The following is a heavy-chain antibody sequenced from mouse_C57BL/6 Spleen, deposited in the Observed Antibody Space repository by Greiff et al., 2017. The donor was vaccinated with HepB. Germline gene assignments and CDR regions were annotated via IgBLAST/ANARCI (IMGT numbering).Heavy chain of an antibody. Sequence: EVKLQESGPGMVKPSQSLSLTCTVTGYSITSGYDWHWIRHFPGNKLEWMGYISYSGSTNYNPSLKSRISITHDTSKNHFFLKLNSVTTEDTATYYCAREDLANWYFDVWGTGTTVTVSS. D-gene: IGHD1-1*01. CDR2: ISYSGST. CDR3: AREDLANWYFDV. CDR1: GYSITSGYD. V-gene: IGHV3-1*01. J-gene: IGHJ1*03.